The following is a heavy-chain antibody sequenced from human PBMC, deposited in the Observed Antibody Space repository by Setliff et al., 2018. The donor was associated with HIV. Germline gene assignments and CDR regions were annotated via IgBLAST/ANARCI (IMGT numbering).Heavy chain of an antibody. CDR2: IYYRGGT. CDR3: ARATATWLVDN. V-gene: IGHV4-59*11. CDR1: GATISRHF. J-gene: IGHJ4*02. D-gene: IGHD2-15*01. Sequence: SETLSLTCTVSGATISRHFWSWIRQPPGKGLEWIGYIYYRGGTNYNPSLKSRLTISVDAAKNQFSLKLSSVTTADTAVYYCARATATWLVDNWGQGTLVTVSS.